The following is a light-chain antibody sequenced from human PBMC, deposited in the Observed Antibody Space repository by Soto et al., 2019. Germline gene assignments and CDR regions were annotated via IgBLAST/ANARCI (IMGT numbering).Light chain of an antibody. CDR3: QLYGTSPMFT. Sequence: EIVLTQSPGTLSLSPGDRATLSCRASQSVSNNSLAWYLQKPGQAPRLLIYSASSRATGIPDRFSGSGSGTDFTLTISRLEPEDFAVYYCQLYGTSPMFTFGRGTRLEIK. CDR2: SAS. J-gene: IGKJ2*01. CDR1: QSVSNNS. V-gene: IGKV3-20*01.